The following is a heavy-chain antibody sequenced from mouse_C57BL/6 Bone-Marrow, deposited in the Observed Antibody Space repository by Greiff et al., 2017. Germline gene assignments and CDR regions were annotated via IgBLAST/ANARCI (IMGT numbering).Heavy chain of an antibody. V-gene: IGHV5-17*01. J-gene: IGHJ4*01. D-gene: IGHD2-10*01. CDR1: GFTFSDYG. CDR2: ISSGSSAI. Sequence: EVQGVQSGAGLVKPGGSLNLSCAASGFTFSDYGMHWVRQSPGKGLEWVAYISSGSSAIYYAGIVKGRFTIARDNAKNTMFLKMKSLGSEDTAMYYCERGTYYCNALYAMDFGGRGPAVTVTA. CDR3: ERGTYYCNALYAMDF.